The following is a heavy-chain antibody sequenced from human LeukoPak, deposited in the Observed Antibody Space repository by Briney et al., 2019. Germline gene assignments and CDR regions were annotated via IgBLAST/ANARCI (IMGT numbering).Heavy chain of an antibody. J-gene: IGHJ4*02. V-gene: IGHV1-18*01. CDR1: GYTFTSYG. Sequence: ASVKVSCKASGYTFTSYGISWVRQAPGEGLEWMGWIIAYNGNTNYAQKLQGRVTMTTDTSTSTAYMELRSLRSDDTAVYYCARNYDSSGYYEDDYWGQGTLVTVSS. CDR2: IIAYNGNT. CDR3: ARNYDSSGYYEDDY. D-gene: IGHD3-22*01.